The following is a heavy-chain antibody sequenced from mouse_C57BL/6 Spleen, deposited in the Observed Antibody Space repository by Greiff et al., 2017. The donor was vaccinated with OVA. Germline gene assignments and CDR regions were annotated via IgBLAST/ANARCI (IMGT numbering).Heavy chain of an antibody. D-gene: IGHD1-1*01. Sequence: VKLVESGAELVKPGASVKISCKASGYAFSSYWMNWVKQRPGKGLEWIGQIYPGDGDTNYNGKFKGKATLTADKSSSTAYMQLSSLTSEDSAVYFCARDYGSSPMDYWGQGTSVTVSS. J-gene: IGHJ4*01. CDR3: ARDYGSSPMDY. CDR1: GYAFSSYW. CDR2: IYPGDGDT. V-gene: IGHV1-80*01.